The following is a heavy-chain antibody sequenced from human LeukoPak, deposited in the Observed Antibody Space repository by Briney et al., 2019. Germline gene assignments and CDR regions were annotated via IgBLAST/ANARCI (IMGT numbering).Heavy chain of an antibody. Sequence: ASVEVSCKASGYTFTGYYMHWVRQAPGQGLEWMGWINPNSGGTNYAQKFQGRVTMTRDTSISTAYMELSRLRSDDTAVYYCASAYSGYDLYYYYYMDVWGKGTTVTVSS. V-gene: IGHV1-2*02. J-gene: IGHJ6*03. CDR3: ASAYSGYDLYYYYYMDV. CDR1: GYTFTGYY. CDR2: INPNSGGT. D-gene: IGHD5-12*01.